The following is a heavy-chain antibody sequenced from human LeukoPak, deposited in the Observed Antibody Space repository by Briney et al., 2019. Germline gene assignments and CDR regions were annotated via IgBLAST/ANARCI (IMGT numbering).Heavy chain of an antibody. CDR3: ARAFDFWSGYPFDP. D-gene: IGHD3-3*01. Sequence: SETLSLTCTVSGGSISSSSYYWGWIRQPPGKGLEWIGSIYYSGSTYYNPSLKSRVTISVDTSKNQFSLKLSSVTAADTAVYYCARAFDFWSGYPFDPWGQGTLVTVSS. J-gene: IGHJ5*02. CDR1: GGSISSSSYY. CDR2: IYYSGST. V-gene: IGHV4-39*01.